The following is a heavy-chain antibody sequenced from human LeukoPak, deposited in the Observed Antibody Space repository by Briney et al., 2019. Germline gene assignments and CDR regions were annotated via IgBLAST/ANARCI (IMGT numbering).Heavy chain of an antibody. Sequence: ASVKVSCKASGYTFTDYFMHCVRQAPGQGLEWMGWINPNSGGTKYAQKFQGRVTMTRDTSISTAYMDLSGLTSDDTAMYYCARGGRKTYDAFDIWGQGTMVTVSS. J-gene: IGHJ3*02. V-gene: IGHV1-2*02. D-gene: IGHD1-26*01. CDR3: ARGGRKTYDAFDI. CDR2: INPNSGGT. CDR1: GYTFTDYF.